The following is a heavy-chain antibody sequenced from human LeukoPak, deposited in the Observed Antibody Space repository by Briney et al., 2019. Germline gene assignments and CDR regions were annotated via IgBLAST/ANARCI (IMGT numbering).Heavy chain of an antibody. CDR2: IYTSGST. D-gene: IGHD1-14*01. CDR3: ARTGREPFDY. J-gene: IGHJ4*02. Sequence: SETLSLTCTVSGGSISSYYWSWIRQPAGKGLEWIGRIYTSGSTNYNPSPKSRVTISVDTSKNQFSPKLSSVTAADTAVYYCARTGREPFDYWGQGTLVTVSS. CDR1: GGSISSYY. V-gene: IGHV4-4*07.